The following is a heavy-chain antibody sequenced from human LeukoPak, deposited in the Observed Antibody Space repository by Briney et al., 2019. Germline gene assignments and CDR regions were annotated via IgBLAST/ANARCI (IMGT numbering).Heavy chain of an antibody. CDR1: GYSISSNYY. J-gene: IGHJ4*02. Sequence: SETLSLTCIVSGYSISSNYYWGWIRQPPGKGLEWIGYIYTSGSTNYNPSLKSRVTISVDTSKNQFSLKLSSVTAADTAVYYCARQMGDCSSTSCYLDYWGQGTLVIVSS. CDR3: ARQMGDCSSTSCYLDY. CDR2: IYTSGST. D-gene: IGHD2-2*01. V-gene: IGHV4-4*09.